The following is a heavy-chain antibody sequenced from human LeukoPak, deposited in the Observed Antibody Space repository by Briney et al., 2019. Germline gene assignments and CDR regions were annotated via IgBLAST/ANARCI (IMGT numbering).Heavy chain of an antibody. V-gene: IGHV3-11*01. CDR3: ARGGNYLSG. CDR2: ISSSGSTK. CDR1: GFMFNDYF. D-gene: IGHD1-26*01. J-gene: IGHJ4*02. Sequence: GGSLRLSCAASGFMFNDYFMSWMRQPPGRELEWVSYISSSGSTKYYADSVKGRFTISRDNVQNSVYLQMNSLRGEDTAVYYWARGGNYLSGWGQGTLVTVSS.